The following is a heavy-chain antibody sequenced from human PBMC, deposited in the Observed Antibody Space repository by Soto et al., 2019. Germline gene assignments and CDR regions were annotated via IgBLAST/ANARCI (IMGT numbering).Heavy chain of an antibody. Sequence: EVQLLESGGGLVQPGGSLRLSCAASGFTFSSYAMSWVRQAPGKWLEWVSAISGSGGSTYYADSVKGRFTISRDNSKNTLYLQMNSLRAEDTAVYYCAKAYAPIVVVPAAIVDYWGHGTLVTVSS. CDR2: ISGSGGST. J-gene: IGHJ4*01. V-gene: IGHV3-23*01. CDR3: AKAYAPIVVVPAAIVDY. CDR1: GFTFSSYA. D-gene: IGHD2-2*01.